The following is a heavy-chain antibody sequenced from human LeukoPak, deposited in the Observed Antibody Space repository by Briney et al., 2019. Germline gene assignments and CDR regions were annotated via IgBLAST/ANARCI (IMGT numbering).Heavy chain of an antibody. V-gene: IGHV3-30*18. CDR2: ISVDGNNK. Sequence: GRSLRLSCAASGFTFSSYGMHWVRQAPGKGLEWVGVISVDGNNKYYGESVKGRLTISGDNSKNRLYLQINSLRPEDTAVYYCAKDQSQWGQGTLVIVSS. CDR1: GFTFSSYG. CDR3: AKDQSQ. J-gene: IGHJ4*02.